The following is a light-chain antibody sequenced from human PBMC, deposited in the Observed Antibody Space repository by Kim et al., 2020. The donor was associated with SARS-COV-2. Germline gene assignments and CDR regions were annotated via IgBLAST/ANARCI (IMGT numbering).Light chain of an antibody. CDR1: RGHSSSA. J-gene: IGLJ3*02. CDR2: LNSDGSH. CDR3: QTWGTGSWV. Sequence: SVKPPSPLGRGHSSSAIAWLQQQPGKGPRYLMKLNSDGSHSKGDGIPDRFSGSSSGAERYLTISSLQSEDEADYYCQTWGTGSWVFGGGTKLTVL. V-gene: IGLV4-69*01.